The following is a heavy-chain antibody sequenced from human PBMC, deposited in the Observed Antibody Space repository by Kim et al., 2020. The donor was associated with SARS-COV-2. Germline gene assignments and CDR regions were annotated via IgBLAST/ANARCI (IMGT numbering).Heavy chain of an antibody. J-gene: IGHJ5*02. CDR2: ISWNSGSI. CDR1: GFTFGDYA. D-gene: IGHD2-2*01. V-gene: IGHV3-9*01. Sequence: GGSLRLSCAASGFTFGDYAMHWVRQAPGKGLEWVSGISWNSGSIGYADSVKGRFTISRDNAKNSLYLQMISLITEDKALYYCAKPRCSSTSCYGDNNWFDPCGQETMVTVAS. CDR3: AKPRCSSTSCYGDNNWFDP.